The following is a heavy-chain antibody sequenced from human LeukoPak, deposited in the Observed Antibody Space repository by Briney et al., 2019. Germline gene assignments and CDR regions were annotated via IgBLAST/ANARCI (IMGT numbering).Heavy chain of an antibody. V-gene: IGHV4-31*03. Sequence: PSETLSLTCTLSGGSISSGSYYWSWLRHHPGKGLEWIGYIKVSGSTDYNLPLKRRVTISVDTSKPQFSLALSSLTTADTAVYYCVRGPYSYDGSGARGAAFDIWGQGTMVTVSS. D-gene: IGHD3-22*01. CDR1: GGSISSGSYY. CDR3: VRGPYSYDGSGARGAAFDI. J-gene: IGHJ3*02. CDR2: IKVSGST.